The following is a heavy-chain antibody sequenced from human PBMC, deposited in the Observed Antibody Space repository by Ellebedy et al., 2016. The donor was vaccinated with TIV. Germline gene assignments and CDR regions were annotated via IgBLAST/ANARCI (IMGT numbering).Heavy chain of an antibody. CDR1: GFTFSTYG. D-gene: IGHD5-24*01. Sequence: GESLKISCAASGFTFSTYGMHWVRQAPGKGLEWVAVVSYDGKKKYYADSVKGRFTISRDSSTNTLYLQMNSLIPGDTAVYYCAKDAWEKAQISWEHDYWGQGTLVTVSS. V-gene: IGHV3-30*18. J-gene: IGHJ4*02. CDR2: VSYDGKKK. CDR3: AKDAWEKAQISWEHDY.